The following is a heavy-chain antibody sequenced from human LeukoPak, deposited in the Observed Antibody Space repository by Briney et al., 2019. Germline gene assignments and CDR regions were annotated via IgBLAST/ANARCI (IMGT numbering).Heavy chain of an antibody. J-gene: IGHJ4*02. CDR3: ARDSSGYYYQSGYYFDY. V-gene: IGHV1-18*01. D-gene: IGHD3-22*01. CDR2: ISAYNGNT. CDR1: GYTFTNYG. Sequence: ASVKVSCKASGYTFTNYGISWVRQAPGQGLEWMGWISAYNGNTNYAQKLQGRVTMTTDTSTSTAYMELRSLRSDDTAVYYCARDSSGYYYQSGYYFDYWGQGTLVTVSS.